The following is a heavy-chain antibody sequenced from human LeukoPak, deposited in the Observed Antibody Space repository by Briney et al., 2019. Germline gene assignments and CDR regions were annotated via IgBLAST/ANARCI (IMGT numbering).Heavy chain of an antibody. CDR1: GYTFTGHD. V-gene: IGHV1-2*02. CDR2: IDPNSGGT. J-gene: IGHJ4*02. Sequence: ASVKVSCKASGYTFTGHDMHWVRQAPGQGLEWMGRIDPNSGGTYYAQKFQGRVTMTRDTSMSTAYMELSRLRSDDTAVYYCARGAMGSYLNWGQGTLVTVSS. CDR3: ARGAMGSYLN. D-gene: IGHD3-10*01.